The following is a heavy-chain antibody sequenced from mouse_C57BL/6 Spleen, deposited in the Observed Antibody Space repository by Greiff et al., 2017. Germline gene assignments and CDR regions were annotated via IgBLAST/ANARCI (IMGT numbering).Heavy chain of an antibody. CDR2: IDPSDSYT. Sequence: QVQLKQPGAELVMPGASVKLSCKASGYTFTSYWMHWVKQRPGQGLEWIGEIDPSDSYTNYNQKFKGKSTLTVDKSSSTAYMQLSSLTSEDSAVYYCARRRRYYAMDYWGQGTSVTVSS. V-gene: IGHV1-69*01. CDR1: GYTFTSYW. J-gene: IGHJ4*01. CDR3: ARRRRYYAMDY.